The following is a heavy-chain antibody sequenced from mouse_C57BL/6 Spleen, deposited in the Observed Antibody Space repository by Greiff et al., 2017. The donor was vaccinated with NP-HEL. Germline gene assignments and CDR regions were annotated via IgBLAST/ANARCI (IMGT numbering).Heavy chain of an antibody. Sequence: QVQLQQPGAELVRPGSSVKLSCKASGYTFTSYWMHWVKQRPIQGLEWIGNIDPSDSETHYNQKFKDKATLTVDKSSSTAYMQLSSLTSEDSSVYYCARARDYCGSSSFAYWGQGTLVTVSA. J-gene: IGHJ3*01. CDR2: IDPSDSET. CDR1: GYTFTSYW. CDR3: ARARDYCGSSSFAY. D-gene: IGHD1-1*01. V-gene: IGHV1-52*01.